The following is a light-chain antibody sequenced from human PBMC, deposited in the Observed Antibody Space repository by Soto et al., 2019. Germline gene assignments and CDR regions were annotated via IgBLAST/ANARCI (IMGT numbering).Light chain of an antibody. CDR2: SNN. J-gene: IGLJ3*02. V-gene: IGLV1-44*01. CDR3: AAWDDSMNGWV. Sequence: QSVLTQPPSASGTPGQRVTISCSGSSSNIGSNTVNWYQQLPGTAPKLLIYSNNKRPSGVPDRFSGSKSGTSASLAICGLQAEDEADYYCAAWDDSMNGWVFGGGTKLTVL. CDR1: SSNIGSNT.